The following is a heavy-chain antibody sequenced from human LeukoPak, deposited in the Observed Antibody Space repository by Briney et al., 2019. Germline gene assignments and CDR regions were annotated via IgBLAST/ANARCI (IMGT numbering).Heavy chain of an antibody. CDR1: GFTFSSYA. Sequence: GSLRLSCAASGFTFSSYAMSWVRQAPGKGLEWVSAISGSGGSTYYADSVKGRFTISRDNSKNTLYLQMNSLRAGDTAVYYCAKEVGWSPYFDYWGQGTLVTVSS. CDR2: ISGSGGST. J-gene: IGHJ4*02. D-gene: IGHD6-19*01. CDR3: AKEVGWSPYFDY. V-gene: IGHV3-23*01.